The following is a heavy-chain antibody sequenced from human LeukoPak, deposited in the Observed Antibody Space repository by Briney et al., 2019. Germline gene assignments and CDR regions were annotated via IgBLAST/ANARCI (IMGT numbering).Heavy chain of an antibody. V-gene: IGHV4-34*01. Sequence: PSETLSLTCAVYGGSFSGYYWSWIRQPPGKGLESIGEINHSGSTNYNPSLKSRVTMSLDTSKNQFSLRLNSVTEADTAVYYCARSGTVTGYLYWGQGVLVTVSS. CDR1: GGSFSGYY. D-gene: IGHD3-9*01. CDR2: INHSGST. CDR3: ARSGTVTGYLY. J-gene: IGHJ4*02.